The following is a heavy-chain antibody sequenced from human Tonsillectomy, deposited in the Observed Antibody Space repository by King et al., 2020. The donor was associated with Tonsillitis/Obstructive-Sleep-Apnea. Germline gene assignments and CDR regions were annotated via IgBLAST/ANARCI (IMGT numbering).Heavy chain of an antibody. J-gene: IGHJ4*02. Sequence: VQLVESGGGLVKPGRSLRLSCTASGFTFGDYAMSWFRQAPGKGLEWVGFIRSKAYGGTTEYAASVKGRFTISRDDSKSIAYLQMNSLKTEDTAVYYCTRVRDIVVVPAALDYWGQGTLVTVSS. D-gene: IGHD2-2*01. V-gene: IGHV3-49*05. CDR2: IRSKAYGGTT. CDR1: GFTFGDYA. CDR3: TRVRDIVVVPAALDY.